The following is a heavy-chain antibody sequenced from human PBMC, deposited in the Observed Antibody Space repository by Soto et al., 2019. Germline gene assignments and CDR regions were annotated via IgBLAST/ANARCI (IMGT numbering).Heavy chain of an antibody. CDR1: GGSISSSSYY. Sequence: QLQLQESGPGLVKPSETLSLTCTVSGGSISSSSYYWGWIHQPPGKGLEWIGSIYYSGSTYYNPSLKSRVTISVDTSKNQFSLKLSSVTAADTAVYYCARQEGYCSGGSCYSVWFDPWGQGTLVTVSS. V-gene: IGHV4-39*01. J-gene: IGHJ5*02. CDR3: ARQEGYCSGGSCYSVWFDP. D-gene: IGHD2-15*01. CDR2: IYYSGST.